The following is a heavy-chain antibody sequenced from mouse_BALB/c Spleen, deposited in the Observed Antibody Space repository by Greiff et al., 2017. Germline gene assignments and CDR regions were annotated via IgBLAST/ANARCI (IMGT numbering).Heavy chain of an antibody. V-gene: IGHV6-6*02. CDR3: TRDEAWFAY. CDR1: GFTFSNYW. Sequence: EVQLQESGGGLVQPGGSMKLSCVASGFTFSNYWMNWVRQSPEKGLEWVAEIRLKSNNYATHYAESVKGRFTISRDDSKSSVYLQMNNLRAEDTGIYYCTRDEAWFAYWGQGTLVTVSA. J-gene: IGHJ3*01. CDR2: IRLKSNNYAT.